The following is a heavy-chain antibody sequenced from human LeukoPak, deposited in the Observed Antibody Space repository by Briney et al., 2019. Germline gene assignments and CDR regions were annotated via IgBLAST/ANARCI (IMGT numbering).Heavy chain of an antibody. V-gene: IGHV4-39*07. Sequence: SGTLSLTCAVSGGSISSSSYYWGWIRQPPGKGLEWIGSIYYSGSTYYNPSLKSRVTISVDTSKNQFSLKLSSVTAADTAVYYCARGPVGGLASYYFDYWGQGTLVTVSS. CDR3: ARGPVGGLASYYFDY. J-gene: IGHJ4*02. D-gene: IGHD3-16*01. CDR2: IYYSGST. CDR1: GGSISSSSYY.